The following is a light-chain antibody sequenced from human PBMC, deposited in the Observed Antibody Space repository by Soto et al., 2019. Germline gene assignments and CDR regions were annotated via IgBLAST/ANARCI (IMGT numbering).Light chain of an antibody. CDR1: QSVSSN. V-gene: IGKV3-15*01. Sequence: EIVMTQSPATVSVSPGESATLSCRASQSVSSNLAWYQQNPGQAPRLLIYGASTRATGIPARFSGSGSGTEFTLTISSLQSEDFAVYYCQQYNNWPPRVTFGGGTKVDIK. J-gene: IGKJ4*01. CDR2: GAS. CDR3: QQYNNWPPRVT.